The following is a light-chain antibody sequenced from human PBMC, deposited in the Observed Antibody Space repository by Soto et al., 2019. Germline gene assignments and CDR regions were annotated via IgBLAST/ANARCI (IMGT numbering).Light chain of an antibody. CDR2: ETS. CDR1: SSDVGSYNL. J-gene: IGLJ1*01. V-gene: IGLV2-23*01. CDR3: CSYAGSGSFV. Sequence: QSALTQSASVSGSPGQSITISCTGTSSDVGSYNLVSWYQQYPGKAPKLMMYETSTRPAGVSNRFSGSKSGNTASLTISGLQAEDEADYYCCSYAGSGSFVFGTGTKVTVL.